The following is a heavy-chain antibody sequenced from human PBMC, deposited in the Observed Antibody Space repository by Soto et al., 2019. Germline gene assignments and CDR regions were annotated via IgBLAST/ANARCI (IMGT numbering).Heavy chain of an antibody. J-gene: IGHJ6*02. V-gene: IGHV1-58*01. CDR2: IVVGSGNT. D-gene: IGHD3-10*01. CDR1: GFTFTSSA. CDR3: AAEKRSGSYYYYGMDV. Sequence: GASVKVSCKASGFTFTSSAVQWVRQARGQRLEWIGWIVVGSGNTNYAQKFQERVTITRDMSTSTAYMELSSLRSEDTAVYYCAAEKRSGSYYYYGMDVWGQGTTVTVSS.